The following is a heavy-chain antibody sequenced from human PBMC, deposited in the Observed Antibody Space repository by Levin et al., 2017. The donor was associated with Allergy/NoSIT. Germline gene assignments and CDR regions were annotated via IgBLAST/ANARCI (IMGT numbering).Heavy chain of an antibody. CDR2: IYPGDSDT. CDR3: ARRGTRDYYYYMDV. Sequence: GESLKISCQGSGYSFTSYWIGWVRQMPGKGLEWMGIIYPGDSDTRYSPSFQGQVTISADKSISTAYLQWSSLKASDPDIYYCARRGTRDYYYYMDVWGKGTTVTVSS. CDR1: GYSFTSYW. V-gene: IGHV5-51*01. D-gene: IGHD1-1*01. J-gene: IGHJ6*03.